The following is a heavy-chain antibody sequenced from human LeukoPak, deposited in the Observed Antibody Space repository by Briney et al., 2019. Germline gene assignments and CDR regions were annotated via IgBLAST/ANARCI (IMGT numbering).Heavy chain of an antibody. Sequence: GASVKVSCKVSGYTLTELSIHWLRQAPGKGLEWMGGFDPEDGETIYAQKFQGRVTMTEDTSTDTAYMELSSLRSEDTAVYYCATRVVQYCTSTRCYSPFDYWGQGTLVTVSS. CDR3: ATRVVQYCTSTRCYSPFDY. CDR1: GYTLTELS. CDR2: FDPEDGET. V-gene: IGHV1-24*01. J-gene: IGHJ4*02. D-gene: IGHD2-2*01.